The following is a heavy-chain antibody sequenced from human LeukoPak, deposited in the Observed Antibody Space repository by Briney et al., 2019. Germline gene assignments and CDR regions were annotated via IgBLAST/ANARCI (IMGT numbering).Heavy chain of an antibody. Sequence: TGGSLRLSCAASGFTFSSYAMSWVRQAPGKGLEWVSAISGSGGSTYYADSVKGRFTISRDNSKNTLYLQMSSLRAEDTAVYYCGSLAVVTATSWFDYWGQGTLVTVSS. V-gene: IGHV3-23*01. CDR2: ISGSGGST. CDR1: GFTFSSYA. CDR3: GSLAVVTATSWFDY. D-gene: IGHD2-21*02. J-gene: IGHJ4*02.